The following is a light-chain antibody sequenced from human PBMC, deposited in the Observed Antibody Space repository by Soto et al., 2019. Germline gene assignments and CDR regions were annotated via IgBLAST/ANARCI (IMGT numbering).Light chain of an antibody. J-gene: IGKJ1*01. CDR1: QSVSSY. CDR3: QQRSNWPPET. CDR2: DAS. V-gene: IGKV3-11*01. Sequence: EIVLTQSPATLSSSPGERATLSCRASQSVSSYLAWYQQKPGQAPRLLIYDASNRATGIPARFSGSGSGTDFTLTISSLEPEDFAVYYCQQRSNWPPETFGQGTKVEIK.